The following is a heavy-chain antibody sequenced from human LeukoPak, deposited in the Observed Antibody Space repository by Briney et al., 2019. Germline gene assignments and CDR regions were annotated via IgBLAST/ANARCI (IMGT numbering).Heavy chain of an antibody. CDR1: GFTFSKYW. CDR2: IKQDGSEK. Sequence: PGGSLRLSCAASGFTFSKYWMTWVRQAPGKGLEWAANIKQDGSEKSYVDSVKGRFTISRDNTKNSLFLQMNSLRVEDTAVYYCARGSGHDRVYYYGMDVWGQGTTVTVSS. J-gene: IGHJ6*02. D-gene: IGHD5-12*01. CDR3: ARGSGHDRVYYYGMDV. V-gene: IGHV3-7*03.